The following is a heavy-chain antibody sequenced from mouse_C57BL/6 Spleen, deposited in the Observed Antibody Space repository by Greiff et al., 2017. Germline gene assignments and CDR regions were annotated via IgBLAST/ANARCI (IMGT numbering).Heavy chain of an antibody. CDR2: INPGSGGT. D-gene: IGHD2-1*01. CDR1: GFAFTNYL. V-gene: IGHV1-54*01. J-gene: IGHJ4*01. Sequence: QVQLQQSGAELVRPGTSVKVSCKASGFAFTNYLIEWVKQRPGKGLEWIGVINPGSGGTNYNEKFKGKATLTADKSSSTAYMQLSSLTSEDSAVYFCARGALDGNPPMDYWGQGTSVTVSS. CDR3: ARGALDGNPPMDY.